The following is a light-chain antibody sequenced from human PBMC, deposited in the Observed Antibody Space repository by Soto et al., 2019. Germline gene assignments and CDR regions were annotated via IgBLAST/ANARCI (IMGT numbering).Light chain of an antibody. CDR1: QSVGSNY. Sequence: IVWTLFPRNLVLSRWGGDTGSCRASQSVGSNYLAWYQQKPGQAPRLLIYGASSRATGIPDRFSGSGAGTDFTLIISSFEPEAIAVFSCQQRNTFGQGTRLEIK. CDR3: QQRNT. J-gene: IGKJ5*01. V-gene: IGKV3D-20*02. CDR2: GAS.